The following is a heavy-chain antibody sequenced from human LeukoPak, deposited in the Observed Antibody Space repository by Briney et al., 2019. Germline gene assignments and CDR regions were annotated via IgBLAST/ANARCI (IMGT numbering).Heavy chain of an antibody. J-gene: IGHJ4*02. V-gene: IGHV3-66*01. Sequence: PGGSLRRSCAASGFTVSSNYMSWVRQAPGKGLEWVSVIYSGGSTYYAASVKGGFTISRDNSKNTLYLQINSLRAEDTAVYYCARVPTGGYYFDCWGQGTLVTASS. D-gene: IGHD1-1*01. CDR2: IYSGGST. CDR1: GFTVSSNY. CDR3: ARVPTGGYYFDC.